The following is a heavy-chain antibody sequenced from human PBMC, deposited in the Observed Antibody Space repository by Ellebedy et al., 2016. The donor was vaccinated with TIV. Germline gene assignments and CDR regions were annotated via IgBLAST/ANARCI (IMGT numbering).Heavy chain of an antibody. CDR3: ARAGRPLDY. CDR2: IKQDESAK. Sequence: PGGSLTLSCAASGFTFSSYWMSWVRQAPGKGLEWVANIKQDESAKYYVGSVKGRFTVSRDNAENSLYLQMNSLRADDSAVYYCARAGRPLDYWGQGTPVTVSS. V-gene: IGHV3-7*04. CDR1: GFTFSSYW. D-gene: IGHD3-10*01. J-gene: IGHJ4*02.